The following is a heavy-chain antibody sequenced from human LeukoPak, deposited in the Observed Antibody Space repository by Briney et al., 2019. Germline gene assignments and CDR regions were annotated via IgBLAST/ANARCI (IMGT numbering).Heavy chain of an antibody. V-gene: IGHV3-49*03. J-gene: IGHJ4*02. D-gene: IGHD6-6*01. CDR3: TRGGVYSSSDY. Sequence: GGSLRLSCTASGFTFGDYAMSWFRQAPGKGLEWVGFIRSKAYGGTTEYAVSVKGRFTISRDDSKSIAYLQMNSLKTEDTAVYYCTRGGVYSSSDYWGQGTLVTVSS. CDR2: IRSKAYGGTT. CDR1: GFTFGDYA.